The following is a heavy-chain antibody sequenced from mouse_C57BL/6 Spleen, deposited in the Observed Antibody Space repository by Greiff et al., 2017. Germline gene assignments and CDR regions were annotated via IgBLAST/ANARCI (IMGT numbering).Heavy chain of an antibody. D-gene: IGHD2-5*01. CDR2: IYPGDGDT. J-gene: IGHJ3*01. CDR1: GYAFSSSW. V-gene: IGHV1-82*01. CDR3: ARSGYSTWFAY. Sequence: VQRVESGPELVKPGASVKISCKASGYAFSSSWMNWVKQRPGKGLEWIGRIYPGDGDTNYNGKFKGKATLTADKSSSTAYMQLSSLTSEDSAVYFCARSGYSTWFAYWGQGTLVTVSA.